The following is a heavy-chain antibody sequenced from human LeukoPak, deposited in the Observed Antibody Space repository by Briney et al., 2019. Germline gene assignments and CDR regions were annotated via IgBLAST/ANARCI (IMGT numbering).Heavy chain of an antibody. V-gene: IGHV3-30*04. CDR3: ARPSPPGDGYNPPDH. D-gene: IGHD5-24*01. J-gene: IGHJ4*02. Sequence: GKSLTLSCVVSGFNFDNFAMHWVRPPLGKGLEWVAVISHDGRTKYYADSMKGRITISRDNSKNTLFLQMNNLRSEDTAVYFCARPSPPGDGYNPPDHWGQGTLVTVSS. CDR1: GFNFDNFA. CDR2: ISHDGRTK.